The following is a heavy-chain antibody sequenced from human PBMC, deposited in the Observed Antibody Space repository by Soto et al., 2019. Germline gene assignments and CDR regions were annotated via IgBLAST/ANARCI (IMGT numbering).Heavy chain of an antibody. CDR2: INHSGST. D-gene: IGHD3-10*01. CDR3: ARGRGSGYYGSGSYYDY. V-gene: IGHV4-34*01. Sequence: SETLSLTCAVYGGSFSGYYWSWIRQPPGKGLEWIGEINHSGSTNYNPSLKSRVTISADTSKNQFSLKLSSVTAADTAVYYCARGRGSGYYGSGSYYDYWGQGTLVTVSS. CDR1: GGSFSGYY. J-gene: IGHJ4*02.